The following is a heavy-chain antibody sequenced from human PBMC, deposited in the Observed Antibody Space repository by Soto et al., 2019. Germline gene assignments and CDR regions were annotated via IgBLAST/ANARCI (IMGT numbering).Heavy chain of an antibody. Sequence: SVKVSCKASGGTFSSYAISWVRQAPGQGLEWMGGIIPIFGTADYAQKFQGRVTITADESTSTAYMELSSLRSEDTAVYYCAIPGAYGGEKQYAFDIWGQGTMVTVSS. CDR1: GGTFSSYA. D-gene: IGHD2-21*01. V-gene: IGHV1-69*13. CDR2: IIPIFGTA. CDR3: AIPGAYGGEKQYAFDI. J-gene: IGHJ3*02.